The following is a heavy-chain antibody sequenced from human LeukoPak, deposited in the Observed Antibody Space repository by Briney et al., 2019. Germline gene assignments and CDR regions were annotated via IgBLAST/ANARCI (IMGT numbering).Heavy chain of an antibody. D-gene: IGHD6-19*01. CDR3: ASAPYSSGWYIGSYYYYGMDV. CDR1: GGTFSSYA. J-gene: IGHJ6*02. CDR2: IIPILGIA. Sequence: SVKVSCKASGGTFSSYAISWVRQAPGQGLEWMGRIIPILGIANYAQKFQSRVTITADKSTSTAYMELSSLRSEDTAVYYCASAPYSSGWYIGSYYYYGMDVWGQGTTVTVSS. V-gene: IGHV1-69*04.